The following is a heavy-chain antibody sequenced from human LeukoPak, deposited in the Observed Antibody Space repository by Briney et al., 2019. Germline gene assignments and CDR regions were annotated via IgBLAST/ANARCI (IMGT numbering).Heavy chain of an antibody. CDR1: GGSFSGYS. CDR3: ARTGYSYGEFDY. CDR2: INHSGST. J-gene: IGHJ4*02. V-gene: IGHV4-34*01. D-gene: IGHD5-18*01. Sequence: SETLSLTCAVYGGSFSGYSWSWIRQPPGKGLEWIGEINHSGSTNYNPSLKSRVTISVDTSKNQFSLKLSSVTAADTAVYYCARTGYSYGEFDYWGQGTLVTVSS.